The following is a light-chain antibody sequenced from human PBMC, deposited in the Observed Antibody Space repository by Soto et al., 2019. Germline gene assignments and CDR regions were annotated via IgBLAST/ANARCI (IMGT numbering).Light chain of an antibody. J-gene: IGKJ3*01. CDR2: DVS. CDR3: EQRHDWPFLT. CDR1: QSVGSS. V-gene: IGKV3-11*01. Sequence: EIVLTQSPGTLSLSPGERATLSCRASQSVGSSLAWYQQRPGQAPRLLIYDVSNRATGIPARFSGSGSGSDFTLTITSLQAEDVAVSFCEQRHDWPFLTFGPGSRVEIK.